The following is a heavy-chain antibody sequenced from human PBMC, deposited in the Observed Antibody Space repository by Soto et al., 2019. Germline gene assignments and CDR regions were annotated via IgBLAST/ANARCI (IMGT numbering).Heavy chain of an antibody. J-gene: IGHJ4*02. CDR3: AKTFLARYCSSSICYDPADYFDY. Sequence: LRLSCAASGFTFNNYAMSWVRQAPGKGLEWVSSINNGGDNIYYADSVKGRFTISRDNSKSTLYLQMNSLRAEDTAVYYCAKTFLARYCSSSICYDPADYFDYRGQGTLVTVSS. CDR1: GFTFNNYA. V-gene: IGHV3-23*01. CDR2: INNGGDNI. D-gene: IGHD2-2*01.